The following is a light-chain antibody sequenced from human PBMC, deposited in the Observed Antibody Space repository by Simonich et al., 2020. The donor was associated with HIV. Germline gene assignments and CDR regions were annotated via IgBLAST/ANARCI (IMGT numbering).Light chain of an antibody. CDR2: AAS. Sequence: DIQMTQSPSSLSASVGDRVTITCRASQSISSYLNWYQQKPGKALNLLIYAASSLQSGVPSRFSGSGSGTDFTLTISSLQPEDSATYYCQQSYSTPPVFGPGTKVDIK. V-gene: IGKV1-39*01. CDR3: QQSYSTPPV. CDR1: QSISSY. J-gene: IGKJ3*01.